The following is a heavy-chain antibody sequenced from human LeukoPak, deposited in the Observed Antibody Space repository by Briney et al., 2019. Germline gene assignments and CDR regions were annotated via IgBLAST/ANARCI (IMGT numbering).Heavy chain of an antibody. CDR3: ARVWGAVGLYDYYMDV. J-gene: IGHJ6*03. CDR2: LYYIEST. V-gene: IGHV4-59*11. D-gene: IGHD3-16*01. Sequence: PSETLSLTCTDSGGSISRHYWSCIRQPPGKGLEWIGSLYYIESTNYNPSLKSRVTISVDTAKNQFSLKLSSVTAADTAVYYCARVWGAVGLYDYYMDVWGKGTTVTVSS. CDR1: GGSISRHY.